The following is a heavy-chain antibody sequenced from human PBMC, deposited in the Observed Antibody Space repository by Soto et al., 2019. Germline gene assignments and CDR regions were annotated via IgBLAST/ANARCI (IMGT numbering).Heavy chain of an antibody. CDR3: ASLAAWYAFDI. CDR2: IKSKTDGGTT. D-gene: IGHD6-6*01. Sequence: GGSLRLSCAASGFTFSNAWMSWVRQAPGKGLEWVGRIKSKTDGGTTDYAAPVKGRFTISRDDSKNTLYLQMNSLKTEDTAVYYCASLAAWYAFDIWGQGTMVTVSS. CDR1: GFTFSNAW. J-gene: IGHJ3*02. V-gene: IGHV3-15*01.